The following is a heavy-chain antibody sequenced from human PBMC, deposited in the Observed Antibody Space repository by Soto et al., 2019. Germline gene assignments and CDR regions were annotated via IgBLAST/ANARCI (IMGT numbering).Heavy chain of an antibody. J-gene: IGHJ3*02. V-gene: IGHV3-23*01. Sequence: EVQLLESGGGLVQPGGSLRLSCAASGFTFSSYAMSWVRQAPGKGLEWVSAISGSGGSTYYADSVKGRFTISRDNSKNTLYLQMNSLRAGDTDAYYYEKDTLLWSSGAFDIWGQGTMVTVSS. CDR3: EKDTLLWSSGAFDI. CDR2: ISGSGGST. D-gene: IGHD3-10*01. CDR1: GFTFSSYA.